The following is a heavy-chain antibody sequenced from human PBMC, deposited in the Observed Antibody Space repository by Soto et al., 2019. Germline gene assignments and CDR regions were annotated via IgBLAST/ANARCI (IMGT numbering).Heavy chain of an antibody. D-gene: IGHD2-2*01. Sequence: PGGSLRLSCAASGFTFSSYAMHWVRQAPGKGLEWVAVISYDGSNKYYADSVKGRFTISRDNSKNTLYLQMNSLRAEDTAVYYCARDEGGIVVVPAAPTILDYWGQGTLVTVSS. CDR3: ARDEGGIVVVPAAPTILDY. CDR2: ISYDGSNK. J-gene: IGHJ4*02. V-gene: IGHV3-30-3*01. CDR1: GFTFSSYA.